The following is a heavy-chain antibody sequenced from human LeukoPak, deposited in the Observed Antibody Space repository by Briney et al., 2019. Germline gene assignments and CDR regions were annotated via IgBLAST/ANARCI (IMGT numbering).Heavy chain of an antibody. CDR3: ASVFPGGGGNRNFDY. D-gene: IGHD4-23*01. CDR1: GGSISSSSYY. Sequence: SETLSLTCTVSGGSISSSSYYWGWIRQPPGKGLEWIGSIYYSGSTYYNPSLKSRVTISVDTSKNQFSLKLSCVTAADTAVYYCASVFPGGGGNRNFDYWGQGTLVSVSS. CDR2: IYYSGST. J-gene: IGHJ4*02. V-gene: IGHV4-39*01.